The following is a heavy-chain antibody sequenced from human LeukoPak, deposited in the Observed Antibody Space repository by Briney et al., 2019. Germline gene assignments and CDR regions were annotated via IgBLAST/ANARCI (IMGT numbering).Heavy chain of an antibody. D-gene: IGHD1-26*01. CDR3: ARDANSGSHSTFDY. CDR1: GFTFSSYS. J-gene: IGHJ4*02. V-gene: IGHV3-21*01. Sequence: PGGSLRLSCAASGFTFSSYSMNWVRQAPGKGLEWVSSISSSSSYIYYADSVKGRFTISRDNAKNSLYLQMNSLRAEDTAVYYCARDANSGSHSTFDYWGQGTLVTVSS. CDR2: ISSSSSYI.